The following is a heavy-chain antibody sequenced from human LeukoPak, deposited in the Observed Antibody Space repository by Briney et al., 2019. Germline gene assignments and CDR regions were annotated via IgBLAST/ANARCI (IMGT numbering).Heavy chain of an antibody. CDR1: GFTFSSYW. CDR3: AKKGATTGDFDY. CDR2: IASDGSST. J-gene: IGHJ4*02. D-gene: IGHD1-26*01. Sequence: PGGSLRLSCAASGFTFSSYWMNWVRQAPGKGLVWVSRIASDGSSTTYADSVKGRFSISRDNARNTLYLQMNSLRAEDTAVYYCAKKGATTGDFDYWGQGTLVTVSS. V-gene: IGHV3-74*01.